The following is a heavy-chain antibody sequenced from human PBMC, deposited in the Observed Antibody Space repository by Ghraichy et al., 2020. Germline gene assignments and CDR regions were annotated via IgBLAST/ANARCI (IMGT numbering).Heavy chain of an antibody. D-gene: IGHD5-18*01. Sequence: ASVKVSCKASGYTFTSYAMHWVRQAPGQRLEWMGWINAGNGNTKYSQKFQGRVTITRDTSASTAYMELSSLRSEDTAVYYCARGIQLWLKNKYGMDVWGQGTTVTVSS. CDR1: GYTFTSYA. CDR3: ARGIQLWLKNKYGMDV. CDR2: INAGNGNT. V-gene: IGHV1-3*01. J-gene: IGHJ6*02.